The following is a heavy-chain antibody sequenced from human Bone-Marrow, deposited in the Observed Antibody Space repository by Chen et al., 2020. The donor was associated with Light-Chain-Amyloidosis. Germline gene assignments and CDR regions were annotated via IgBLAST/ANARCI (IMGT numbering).Heavy chain of an antibody. J-gene: IGHJ5*02. D-gene: IGHD3-22*01. CDR2: RSYDGSKK. CDR1: GFTFSSNG. Sequence: QVQLVESGGGVVQPGRSLRLPCAAPGFTFSSNGMHWVRQAPGKGLGWVAVRSYDGSKKYYADSVKGRFTISRDNSKNTLYLQMNSLRAEDTAVYYCAKDFSSPYDSSGYPPTANWFDPWGQGTLVTVSS. V-gene: IGHV3-30*18. CDR3: AKDFSSPYDSSGYPPTANWFDP.